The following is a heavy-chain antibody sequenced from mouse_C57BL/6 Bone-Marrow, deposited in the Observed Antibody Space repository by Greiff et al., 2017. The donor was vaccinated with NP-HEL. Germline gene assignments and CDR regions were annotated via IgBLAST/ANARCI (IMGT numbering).Heavy chain of an antibody. CDR3: ARGPTDYFDV. CDR1: GYTFTDYY. Sequence: VQLQQSGAELVRPGASVKLSCKASGYTFTDYYINWVKQRPGQGLEWIARIYPGSGNTYYNEKFKGKATLTAEKSSSTAYMQLSSLTSEDSAVYVCARGPTDYFDVWGTGTTVTVSS. V-gene: IGHV1-76*01. J-gene: IGHJ1*03. CDR2: IYPGSGNT.